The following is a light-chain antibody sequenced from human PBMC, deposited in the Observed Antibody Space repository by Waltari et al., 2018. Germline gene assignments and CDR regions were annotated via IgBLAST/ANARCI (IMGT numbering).Light chain of an antibody. V-gene: IGKV1-39*01. CDR1: QRINSY. Sequence: DIQMTQSPSSLSASVGDRVTITCRASQRINSYLNWYQQKPGKAPKLLIYGASSLQSGVPSGFSGSGSGTEFTLTISSLQPEDSATYYCQQSYSTLTFGPGTKVDIK. J-gene: IGKJ3*01. CDR2: GAS. CDR3: QQSYSTLT.